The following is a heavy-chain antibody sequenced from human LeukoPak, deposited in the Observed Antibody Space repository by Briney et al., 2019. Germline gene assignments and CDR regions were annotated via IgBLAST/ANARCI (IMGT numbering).Heavy chain of an antibody. Sequence: GGSLRLSCAASGFTFSSYSMNWVRQAPGKGLEWVSSISSSSSYIYYADSVKGRFTISRDNSKNTLYLQMNSLRAEDTAVYYCAKEVVVPAAIRYYYYYYYMDVWGKGTTVTVSS. CDR3: AKEVVVPAAIRYYYYYYYMDV. D-gene: IGHD2-2*01. CDR1: GFTFSSYS. J-gene: IGHJ6*03. CDR2: ISSSSSYI. V-gene: IGHV3-21*04.